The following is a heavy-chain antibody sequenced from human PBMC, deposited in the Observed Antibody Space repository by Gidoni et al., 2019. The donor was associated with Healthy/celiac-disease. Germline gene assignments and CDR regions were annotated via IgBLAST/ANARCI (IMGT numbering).Heavy chain of an antibody. J-gene: IGHJ4*02. CDR2: IYYSGST. CDR3: ARGYTWVDY. D-gene: IGHD2-2*02. V-gene: IGHV4-59*01. Sequence: QVQLQESGPGLVKPSETLSLTCPFSGGSISSYYWSWIRQPPGKGLEWIGYIYYSGSTNYNPSIKSRVTISVDTSKNQFSLKLSSVTAADTAMYYCARGYTWVDYWGQGTLVTVSS. CDR1: GGSISSYY.